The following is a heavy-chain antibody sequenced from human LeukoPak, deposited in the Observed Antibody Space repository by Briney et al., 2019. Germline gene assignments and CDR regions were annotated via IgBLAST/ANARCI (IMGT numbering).Heavy chain of an antibody. J-gene: IGHJ4*02. D-gene: IGHD3-22*01. CDR2: ISGSGGST. Sequence: GGSLRLTCAASGLTFSSFEMSWVRQAPGKGLEWVSAISGSGGSTYYADSVKGRFTISRDNSKNTLYLQMNSLRAEDTAVYYCAKQGATYYYDSSGYIDYWGQGTLVTVSS. V-gene: IGHV3-23*01. CDR1: GLTFSSFE. CDR3: AKQGATYYYDSSGYIDY.